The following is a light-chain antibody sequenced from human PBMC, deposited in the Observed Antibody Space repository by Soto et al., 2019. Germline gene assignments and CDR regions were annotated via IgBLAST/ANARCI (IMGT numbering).Light chain of an antibody. CDR2: KAS. V-gene: IGKV1-5*03. J-gene: IGKJ4*01. CDR1: QSISSW. Sequence: DIQMTQSPSTVSASVGDRVTITCRASQSISSWLAWYQQKPGKAPKLLIYKASNLESGVPSRFSGSGSGTEFTLTISSLQPEDFATYYCQQYDSYPLTFGGGTRVEIK. CDR3: QQYDSYPLT.